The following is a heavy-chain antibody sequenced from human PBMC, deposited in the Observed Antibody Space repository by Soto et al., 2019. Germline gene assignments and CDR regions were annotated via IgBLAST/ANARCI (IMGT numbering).Heavy chain of an antibody. CDR3: AKVVVAATRHTDFDS. J-gene: IGHJ4*02. CDR1: GGSINSNNYY. CDR2: IYYDGTT. V-gene: IGHV4-39*02. Sequence: SETLSLTCTVSGGSINSNNYYWAWIRQPPGKGLAWIASIYYDGTTYYNTSLKSRVTISRDTSKNQFSLRLTSMTAADTAVYYCAKVVVAATRHTDFDSWGQGTLVTVSS. D-gene: IGHD2-15*01.